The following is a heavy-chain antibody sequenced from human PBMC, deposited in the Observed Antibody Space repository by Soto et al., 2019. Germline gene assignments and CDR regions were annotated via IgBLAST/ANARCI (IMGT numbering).Heavy chain of an antibody. CDR2: INAGNGNT. D-gene: IGHD2-2*01. J-gene: IGHJ4*02. CDR1: GYTFTSYA. Sequence: QVQLVQSGAEVKKPGASVKVCCKASGYTFTSYAMHWVRQAPGQRLEWMGWINAGNGNTKYSQKFQGRVTITRDTSASTAYMELSSLRSEDTAVYYCAIQDIVVVPAAEFDYWGQGTLVTVSS. V-gene: IGHV1-3*01. CDR3: AIQDIVVVPAAEFDY.